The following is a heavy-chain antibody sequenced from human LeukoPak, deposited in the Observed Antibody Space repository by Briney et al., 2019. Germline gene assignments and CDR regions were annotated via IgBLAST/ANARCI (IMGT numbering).Heavy chain of an antibody. CDR1: GFTFSSYA. CDR3: ARESRDYGGNSGFYY. CDR2: ISGSGGST. Sequence: GSLRLSCAASGFTFSSYAMSWVRQAPGKGLEWVSAISGSGGSTYYADSVKGRFTISRDNSKNTLYLQMNSLRAEDTAVYYCARESRDYGGNSGFYYWGQGTLVTVSS. J-gene: IGHJ4*02. V-gene: IGHV3-23*01. D-gene: IGHD4-23*01.